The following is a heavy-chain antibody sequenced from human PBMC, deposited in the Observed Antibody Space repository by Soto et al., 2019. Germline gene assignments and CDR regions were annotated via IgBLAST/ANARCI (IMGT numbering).Heavy chain of an antibody. V-gene: IGHV1-18*01. CDR2: ISAYNGNT. CDR3: ARELPGVYRSSWYYFDS. Sequence: ASVKVSCKASGYTFTSYGISWVRQAPGQGLEWMGWISAYNGNTNYAQKLQGRVTMTTDTSTSTAYMELRSLRSDDTAVYYCARELPGVYRSSWYYFDSWGQGTLVTVSS. D-gene: IGHD6-13*01. J-gene: IGHJ4*02. CDR1: GYTFTSYG.